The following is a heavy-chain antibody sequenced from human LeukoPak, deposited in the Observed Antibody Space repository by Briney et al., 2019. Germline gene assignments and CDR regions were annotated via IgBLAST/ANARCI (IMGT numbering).Heavy chain of an antibody. CDR3: ASTYYYDSSGPSRFDY. D-gene: IGHD3-22*01. V-gene: IGHV4-39*07. Sequence: SETLSLTCTVSGGSISSSSYYWGWIRQPPGKGLEWIGSIYYSGSTYYNPSLKSRVTISVDTSKNQFSLKLSSVTAADTAVYYCASTYYYDSSGPSRFDYWGQGTLVTVSP. J-gene: IGHJ4*02. CDR2: IYYSGST. CDR1: GGSISSSSYY.